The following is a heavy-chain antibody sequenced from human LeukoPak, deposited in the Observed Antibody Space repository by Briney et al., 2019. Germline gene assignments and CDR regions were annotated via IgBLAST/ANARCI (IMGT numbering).Heavy chain of an antibody. CDR1: GITFSSYW. J-gene: IGHJ5*01. V-gene: IGHV3-7*05. CDR2: IKRDGSEK. CDR3: ARCRSGNTKWFDP. Sequence: SGGSLRLSCLASGITFSSYWMSWVRQAPGKGLEWVANIKRDGSEKNYVDSVKGRFTISRDNAKNSLYLQTNSLRAEDTAVYYCARCRSGNTKWFDPWGQGTMVTVSS. D-gene: IGHD1-1*01.